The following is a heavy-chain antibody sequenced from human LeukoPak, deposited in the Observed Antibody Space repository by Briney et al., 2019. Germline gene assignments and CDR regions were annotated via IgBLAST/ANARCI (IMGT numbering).Heavy chain of an antibody. CDR2: ISWNSGSI. Sequence: GGSLRLSCAASGFTFSNYWMHWVRQAPGKGLVWVSGISWNSGSIGYADSVKGRFTISRDNAKNSLYLQMNSLRAEDMALYYCATSGWYGGYFDYWGQGTLVTVSS. CDR3: ATSGWYGGYFDY. V-gene: IGHV3-9*03. CDR1: GFTFSNYW. J-gene: IGHJ4*02. D-gene: IGHD6-19*01.